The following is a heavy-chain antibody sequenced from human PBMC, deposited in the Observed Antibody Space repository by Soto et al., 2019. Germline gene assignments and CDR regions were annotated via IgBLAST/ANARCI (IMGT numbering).Heavy chain of an antibody. J-gene: IGHJ4*02. CDR3: GKVLIGATRHADVDS. CDR1: GVSLNSGHYY. V-gene: IGHV4-39*01. Sequence: QVQLQESGPGLLEPLETLSLTCSVSGVSLNSGHYYWVWVRQSPGKGLAWIASVYYDESTYNNPSLKSRVTISIDKPRNQFSLTLKSVTAADTAVYYCGKVLIGATRHADVDSWGQGARVTVSS. D-gene: IGHD2-15*01. CDR2: VYYDEST.